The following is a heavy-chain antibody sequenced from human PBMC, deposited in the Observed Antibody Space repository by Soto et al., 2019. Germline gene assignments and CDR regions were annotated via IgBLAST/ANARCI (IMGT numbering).Heavy chain of an antibody. CDR2: INSDGSVS. D-gene: IGHD2-15*01. Sequence: EVQLVESGGGLVQPGGSLRLSCAASGFTFSNYWMYWVRQAPGKGLVWVSRINSDGSVSSYADSVKGRLTISRVKVKNTLYLQMDGLRAEDTVVYYCARGDCVGGTCYSLAGSFYYYMDVWGKGTTVTVFS. V-gene: IGHV3-74*01. CDR1: GFTFSNYW. CDR3: ARGDCVGGTCYSLAGSFYYYMDV. J-gene: IGHJ6*03.